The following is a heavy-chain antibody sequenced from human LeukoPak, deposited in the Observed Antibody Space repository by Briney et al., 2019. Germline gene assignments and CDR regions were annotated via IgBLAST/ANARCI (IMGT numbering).Heavy chain of an antibody. CDR2: FDPEYGET. D-gene: IGHD1-1*01. J-gene: IGHJ4*02. CDR3: ATIGMYPGTTSYCFDL. Sequence: ASVKVSCKVSGHTLKQLSMHWVRQAPGKSFEWMGVFDPEYGETVYPQRFQGRVTMSEDTSTDTAYMDLSSLNSEDTALYYCATIGMYPGTTSYCFDLWGQGTLVTVSS. V-gene: IGHV1-24*01. CDR1: GHTLKQLS.